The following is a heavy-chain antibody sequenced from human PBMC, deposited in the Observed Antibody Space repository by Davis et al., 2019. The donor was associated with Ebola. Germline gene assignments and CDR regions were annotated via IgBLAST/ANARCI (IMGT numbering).Heavy chain of an antibody. J-gene: IGHJ6*02. D-gene: IGHD4-23*01. CDR2: ISWDSGSI. Sequence: PGGSLRLSCEASGFTFNAYSMHWVRQAPGKGLEWVSGISWDSGSIGYADSVKGRFTISRDNAKNSLYLQMNSLRAEDTAVYYCAREVGDGGNGGYYYYGMDVWGQGTTVTVSS. CDR3: AREVGDGGNGGYYYYGMDV. V-gene: IGHV3-9*01. CDR1: GFTFNAYS.